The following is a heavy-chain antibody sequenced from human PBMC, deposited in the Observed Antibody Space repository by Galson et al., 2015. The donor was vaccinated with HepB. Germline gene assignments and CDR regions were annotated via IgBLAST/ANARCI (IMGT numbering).Heavy chain of an antibody. D-gene: IGHD5/OR15-5a*01. J-gene: IGHJ4*02. CDR1: GYTFTSYA. CDR3: ASTTGYYY. CDR2: INPNSGDT. Sequence: SVKVSCKASGYTFTSYAMHWVRQAPGQGLEWMGWINPNSGDTNYAQKFQGRVTMTRDTSISTAYMELSRLRSDDTAVYYCASTTGYYYWGQGTLVTVSS. V-gene: IGHV1-2*02.